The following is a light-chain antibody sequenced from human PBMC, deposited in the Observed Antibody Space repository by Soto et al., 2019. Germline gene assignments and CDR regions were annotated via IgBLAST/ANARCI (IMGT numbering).Light chain of an antibody. CDR3: QQYNNWPMT. CDR1: QSVRSSY. CDR2: GAS. J-gene: IGKJ1*01. V-gene: IGKV3-15*01. Sequence: EIVLTQSPGTLSLSPGERATLSCRASQSVRSSYFAWYQQKPGQAPRLLIFGASTRATGIPARFSGGGSGTEFTVTISSLQSEDFAVYYCQQYNNWPMTFGQGTKVDIK.